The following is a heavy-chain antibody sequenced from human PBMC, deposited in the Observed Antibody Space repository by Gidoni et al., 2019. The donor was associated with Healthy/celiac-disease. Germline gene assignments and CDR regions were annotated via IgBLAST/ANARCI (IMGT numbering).Heavy chain of an antibody. Sequence: QITLKESGPTLVKPTQTLTLTCTFSGFSLSTSGVGVGWIRQPPGKALEWLALIYWDDEKRYSPSLKSRLTITKDTSKNQVVLTMTNMDPVDTETYYCAHRYTLTGYFLNWFDPWGQGTLVTVSS. V-gene: IGHV2-5*02. CDR3: AHRYTLTGYFLNWFDP. CDR2: IYWDDEK. CDR1: GFSLSTSGVG. J-gene: IGHJ5*02. D-gene: IGHD3-9*01.